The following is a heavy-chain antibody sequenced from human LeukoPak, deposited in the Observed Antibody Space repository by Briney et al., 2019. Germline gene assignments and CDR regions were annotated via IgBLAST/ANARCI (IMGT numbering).Heavy chain of an antibody. CDR2: INHSGST. CDR3: ARESTRKYAYYYYYYMDA. CDR1: GGSFSGYY. Sequence: PSETLSLTCAVYGGSFSGYYWSWIRQPPGKGLEWIGEINHSGSTNYNPSLKSRVTISVDTSKNQFSLKLSSVTAADTAVYYCARESTRKYAYYYYYYMDAWGKGTTVTVSS. V-gene: IGHV4-34*01. J-gene: IGHJ6*03.